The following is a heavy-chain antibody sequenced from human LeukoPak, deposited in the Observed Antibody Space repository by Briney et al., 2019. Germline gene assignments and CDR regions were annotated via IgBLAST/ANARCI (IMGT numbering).Heavy chain of an antibody. CDR3: ALAGPTVTTVTFDY. CDR1: GYTLTELS. V-gene: IGHV1-24*01. Sequence: ASVKVSCKVSGYTLTELSMHWVRQAPGKGLEWMGGFDPEDGETIYAQKFQGRVTMTEDTSTGTAYMELSSLRSEDTAVYYCALAGPTVTTVTFDYWGQGTLVTVSS. D-gene: IGHD4-17*01. J-gene: IGHJ4*02. CDR2: FDPEDGET.